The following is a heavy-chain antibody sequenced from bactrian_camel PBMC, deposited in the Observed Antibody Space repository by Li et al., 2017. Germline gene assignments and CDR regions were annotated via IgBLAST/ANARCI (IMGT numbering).Heavy chain of an antibody. Sequence: HVQLVESGGGSVQAGGSLRLSCSYSGDIYYTACMGWFRQAPGREREGIVVIDSDGDTGYADSVKGRFTISRDNAKKTVYMEMNSLKPEDSGMYYCAADNTAMTLQDPGRSHTYWGPGTQVTVS. J-gene: IGHJ4*01. CDR1: GDIYYTAC. V-gene: IGHV3S53*01. CDR3: AADNTAMTLQDPGRSHTY. CDR2: IDSDGDT. D-gene: IGHD3*01.